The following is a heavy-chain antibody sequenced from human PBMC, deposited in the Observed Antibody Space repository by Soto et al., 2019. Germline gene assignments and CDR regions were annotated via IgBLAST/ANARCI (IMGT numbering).Heavy chain of an antibody. J-gene: IGHJ4*02. CDR3: ARVVGATGYYFDY. D-gene: IGHD1-26*01. Sequence: SEALSLTCTVSGGSISSYYWSWIRQPPGKGLEWIGYIYYSGSTNYNPSLKSRVTISVDTSKNQFSLKLSSVTAADTAVYYCARVVGATGYYFDYWGQGTLVTVSS. V-gene: IGHV4-59*01. CDR2: IYYSGST. CDR1: GGSISSYY.